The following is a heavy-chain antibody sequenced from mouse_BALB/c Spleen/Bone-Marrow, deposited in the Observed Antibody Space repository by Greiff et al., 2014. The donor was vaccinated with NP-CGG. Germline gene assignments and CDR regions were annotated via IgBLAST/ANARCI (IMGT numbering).Heavy chain of an antibody. CDR2: ILPGSGIT. CDR1: GYTFSSYW. Sequence: QVQLKQSGAELMKPGASVKISCKATGYTFSSYWIEWVRQRPGHGLEWIGEILPGSGITNYNEKFKGKATFTADTSSNTAYMQLGSLTSEDSAVYYCARSPYWGQGTLVTVSA. V-gene: IGHV1-9*01. CDR3: ARSPY. J-gene: IGHJ3*01.